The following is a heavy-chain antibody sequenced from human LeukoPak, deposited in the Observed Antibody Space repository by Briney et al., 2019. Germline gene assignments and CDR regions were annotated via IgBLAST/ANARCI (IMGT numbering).Heavy chain of an antibody. V-gene: IGHV4-34*01. J-gene: IGHJ4*02. CDR1: GGSFSGYY. CDR3: ARAEGYSSGLYDY. Sequence: SETLSLTCAVYGGSFSGYYWSWIRQPPGKGLEWIGEINHSGSTNYNPSLKSRVTISVDTSKNQFSLKQSSVTAADTAVYYCARAEGYSSGLYDYWGQGTLVTVSS. D-gene: IGHD6-19*01. CDR2: INHSGST.